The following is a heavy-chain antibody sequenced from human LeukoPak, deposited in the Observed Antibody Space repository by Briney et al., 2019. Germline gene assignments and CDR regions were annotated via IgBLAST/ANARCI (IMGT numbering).Heavy chain of an antibody. J-gene: IGHJ4*02. Sequence: QPGGSLRLSCAASGFTFSSYAMSWVRQAPGKGLEWVSALSSSGSSTFYTDSVKGRFTISRDNSKNTLYLQMNSLRAEDTAVYYCAKPPDSLATGSHIDYWGQGTLVTVSS. CDR1: GFTFSSYA. CDR2: LSSSGSST. CDR3: AKPPDSLATGSHIDY. D-gene: IGHD1-26*01. V-gene: IGHV3-23*01.